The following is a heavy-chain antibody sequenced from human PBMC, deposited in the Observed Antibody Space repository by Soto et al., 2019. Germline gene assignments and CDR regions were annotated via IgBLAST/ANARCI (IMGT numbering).Heavy chain of an antibody. CDR2: INPSGGST. Sequence: QVQLVQSGAEVKKPGASVKVSCKASGYTFTSYYMHWVRQAPGQGLEWMGIINPSGGSTSYAQKSEGRVTMTRDTSTSTVYRELSSLRSEDTAVYYCTWGDSSGWYGYYYYYGMDVWGQGTTVTVSS. V-gene: IGHV1-46*01. J-gene: IGHJ6*02. CDR1: GYTFTSYY. CDR3: TWGDSSGWYGYYYYYGMDV. D-gene: IGHD6-19*01.